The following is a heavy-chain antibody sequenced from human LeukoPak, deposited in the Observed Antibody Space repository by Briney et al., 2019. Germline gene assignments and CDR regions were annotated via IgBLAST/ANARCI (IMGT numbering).Heavy chain of an antibody. D-gene: IGHD2-8*01. V-gene: IGHV1-2*06. Sequence: ASVKVSCKASGYTFTGYYMHWVRQAPGQGLEWMGRINPNSGGTNYAQKFQGRVTMTRDTSISTAYMELSRLRSDDTAVYYCARVARYCTNGVCYQRSSHDYWGQGTLVTVSS. CDR3: ARVARYCTNGVCYQRSSHDY. CDR2: INPNSGGT. CDR1: GYTFTGYY. J-gene: IGHJ4*02.